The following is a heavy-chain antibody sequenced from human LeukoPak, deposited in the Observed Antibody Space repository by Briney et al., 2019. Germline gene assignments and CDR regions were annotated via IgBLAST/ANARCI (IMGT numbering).Heavy chain of an antibody. CDR1: GFSFSSSW. Sequence: GGSLRLSCAVSGFSFSSSWMSWVRQAPGKGLEWVANIKQDGSEKYYVDSVKGRFTISRDNAKNSLYLQMNSPRAEDTAVYYCARDTAGFDFWGQGTLVTVSS. CDR2: IKQDGSEK. V-gene: IGHV3-7*01. CDR3: ARDTAGFDF. D-gene: IGHD5-18*01. J-gene: IGHJ4*02.